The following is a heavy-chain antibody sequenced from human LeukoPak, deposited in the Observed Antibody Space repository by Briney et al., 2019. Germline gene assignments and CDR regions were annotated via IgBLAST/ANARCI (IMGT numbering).Heavy chain of an antibody. CDR3: ARRVAMVRGVVIWFDP. V-gene: IGHV1-8*01. CDR1: GYTFTSYD. J-gene: IGHJ5*02. D-gene: IGHD3-10*01. CDR2: MNPNSGNT. Sequence: ASVKVSCKASGYTFTSYDVNWVRQATGQGLEWMGWMNPNSGNTGYAQKFQGRVTMTRNSSISTAYMELSSLRSEVTAVYYGARRVAMVRGVVIWFDPGGQGTLVTVSS.